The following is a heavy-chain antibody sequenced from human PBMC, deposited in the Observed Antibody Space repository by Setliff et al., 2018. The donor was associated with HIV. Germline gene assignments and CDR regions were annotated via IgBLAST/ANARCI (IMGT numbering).Heavy chain of an antibody. D-gene: IGHD3-22*01. CDR1: GYTFTSYY. CDR3: ARDRTQYYDSSGYTDY. Sequence: ASVKVSCKASGYTFTSYYMHWVRQAPGQGLEWMGWISGFNGNTKYGQNFQGRVTMTIDTPTSTAYMELRSLRYDDTAVYYCARDRTQYYDSSGYTDYWGQGTQVTVSS. J-gene: IGHJ4*02. V-gene: IGHV1-18*04. CDR2: ISGFNGNT.